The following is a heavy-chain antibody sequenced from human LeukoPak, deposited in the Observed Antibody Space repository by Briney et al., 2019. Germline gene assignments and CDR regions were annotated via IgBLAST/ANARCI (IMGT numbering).Heavy chain of an antibody. Sequence: GGSLRLSCAASGFTFSDYYMSWIRQAPGKGLEWVSYISSSGSTIYYADSVKGRFTISRDNVKNSLSLEMNNLRAEDTAVYYCSRDANYYDSSRHYFDAFDIWGQGTMVTVSS. CDR2: ISSSGSTI. J-gene: IGHJ3*02. CDR3: SRDANYYDSSRHYFDAFDI. CDR1: GFTFSDYY. V-gene: IGHV3-11*04. D-gene: IGHD3-22*01.